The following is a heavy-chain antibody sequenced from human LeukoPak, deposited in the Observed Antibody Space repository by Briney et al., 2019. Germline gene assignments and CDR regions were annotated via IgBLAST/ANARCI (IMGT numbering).Heavy chain of an antibody. CDR2: INHSGST. CDR3: ARGLYDSSGYYPFDY. J-gene: IGHJ4*02. Sequence: PSETLSLTCAVYGGSFSGYYWSWIRQPPGKGLEWIGEINHSGSTNYNPSLKSRVTISVDTSKNQFSLKLSSVTAADTAVYYCARGLYDSSGYYPFDYWGQGTLVTVSS. D-gene: IGHD3-22*01. V-gene: IGHV4-34*01. CDR1: GGSFSGYY.